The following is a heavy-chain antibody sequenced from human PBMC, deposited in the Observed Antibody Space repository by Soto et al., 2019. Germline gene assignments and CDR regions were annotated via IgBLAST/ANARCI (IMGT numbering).Heavy chain of an antibody. CDR3: ASGASSYWYFDL. V-gene: IGHV1-69*13. CDR2: IIPIFGTA. Sequence: ASVKVSCKASGGTFSSYAISWVRQAPGQGLEWMGGIIPIFGTANYAQKFQGRVTITADESTSTAYMGLSSLRSEDTAVYYCASGASSYWYFDLWGRGTLVPVS. J-gene: IGHJ2*01. D-gene: IGHD3-10*01. CDR1: GGTFSSYA.